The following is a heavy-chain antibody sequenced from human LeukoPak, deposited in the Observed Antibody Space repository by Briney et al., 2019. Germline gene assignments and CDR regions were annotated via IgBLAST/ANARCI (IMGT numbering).Heavy chain of an antibody. J-gene: IGHJ4*02. CDR2: ISSSSTTI. D-gene: IGHD5-18*01. Sequence: GGSLRLSCTASGFTFSDSSMNWVRQAPGKGLERLSYISSSSTTIYYADSVKGRFTISRDDAKNSLYLQMNSLRAGDTAVYYCARNLNTADDYWGQGILVTVSS. CDR1: GFTFSDSS. V-gene: IGHV3-48*01. CDR3: ARNLNTADDY.